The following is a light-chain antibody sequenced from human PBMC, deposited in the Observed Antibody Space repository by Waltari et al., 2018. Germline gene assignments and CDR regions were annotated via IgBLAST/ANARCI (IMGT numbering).Light chain of an antibody. CDR3: LQNFNYPYT. V-gene: IGKV1-6*01. Sequence: AIQMTQSPSSLSASVGDRVTITCRASHGIRSDLGWYQHKPGKAPTLLIYAASTLQSGVPSRFSGTGSGTDFTLTISSLQPEDFATYYCLQNFNYPYTFGPGSKLEIK. CDR1: HGIRSD. CDR2: AAS. J-gene: IGKJ2*01.